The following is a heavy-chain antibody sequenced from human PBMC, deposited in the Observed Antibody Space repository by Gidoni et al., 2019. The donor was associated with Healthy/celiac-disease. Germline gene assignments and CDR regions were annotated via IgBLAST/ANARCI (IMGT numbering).Heavy chain of an antibody. CDR3: ASIAAGGTGFDP. Sequence: QLVQSGAEEKKSGASVKVSCKAYGYTFTKYAMHWVRQAPGQRPEWMGWINTGNGYTKYSQKFQGRVTITRDTSASTGYMELSSLRSEDTAVYYCASIAAGGTGFDPWGQGTLVTVSS. CDR2: INTGNGYT. J-gene: IGHJ5*02. D-gene: IGHD6-13*01. V-gene: IGHV1-3*04. CDR1: GYTFTKYA.